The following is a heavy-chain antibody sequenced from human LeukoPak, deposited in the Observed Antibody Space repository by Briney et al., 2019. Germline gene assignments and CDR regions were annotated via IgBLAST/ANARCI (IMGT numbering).Heavy chain of an antibody. D-gene: IGHD3-10*01. Sequence: PGGSLRLSCAASGFTFSSYAMSWVRQAPGKGLEWVSAISGSGGSTYYADSVKGRFTISRDNSKNTLYLQMNSLRAEDTAVYYCAKEAPLDYGSGSYYRTPYYFDYWGQGTLVTVSS. J-gene: IGHJ4*02. CDR2: ISGSGGST. CDR1: GFTFSSYA. V-gene: IGHV3-23*01. CDR3: AKEAPLDYGSGSYYRTPYYFDY.